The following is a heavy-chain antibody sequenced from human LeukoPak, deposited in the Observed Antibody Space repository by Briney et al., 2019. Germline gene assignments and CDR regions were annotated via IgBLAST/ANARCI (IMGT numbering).Heavy chain of an antibody. CDR3: ARSADYSNQHNDY. Sequence: ASVKVSCKASGYAFTGYYMHWVRQAPGQGLEWMGWINPNSGGANYAQKFQGRVTMTRDTSISTGYMELSSLRSDDTAVYYCARSADYSNQHNDYWGQGTLVTVSS. CDR2: INPNSGGA. D-gene: IGHD4-11*01. V-gene: IGHV1-2*02. CDR1: GYAFTGYY. J-gene: IGHJ4*02.